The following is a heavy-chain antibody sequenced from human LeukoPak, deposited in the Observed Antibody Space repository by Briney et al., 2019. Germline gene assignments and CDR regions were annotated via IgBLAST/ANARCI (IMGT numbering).Heavy chain of an antibody. CDR2: IYSGGST. CDR1: GFTFSDYY. Sequence: GGSLRLSCAASGFTFSDYYMSWVRQAPGKGLEWVSVIYSGGSTYYADSVKGRFTISRDNSKNTLYLQMNSLRAEDTAVYYCARGRLYDILTGYYPTQYYYYYYGMDVWGQGTTVTVSS. CDR3: ARGRLYDILTGYYPTQYYYYYYGMDV. D-gene: IGHD3-9*01. V-gene: IGHV3-66*01. J-gene: IGHJ6*02.